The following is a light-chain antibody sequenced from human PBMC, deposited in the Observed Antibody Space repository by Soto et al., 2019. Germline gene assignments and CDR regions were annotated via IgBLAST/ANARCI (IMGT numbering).Light chain of an antibody. CDR2: DVS. J-gene: IGLJ2*01. CDR3: SSYTTIGTLVI. V-gene: IGLV2-14*03. Sequence: QSVLTQPASVSGSPGQSITISCTGTSSDVGNNNYVSWYQHHPGKAPKLMIYDVSSRPSGVSSRFSGSKSGNTASLTISGLQAEDEADYYCSSYTTIGTLVILGGGTKVTVL. CDR1: SSDVGNNNY.